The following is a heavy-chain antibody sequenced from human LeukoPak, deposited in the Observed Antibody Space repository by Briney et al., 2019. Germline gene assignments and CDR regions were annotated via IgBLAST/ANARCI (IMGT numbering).Heavy chain of an antibody. CDR2: IKQDGSEK. CDR3: ARDAYNWNIDVFDI. Sequence: GGSLRLSCAASGFTFSSYWMTWVRQAPGKGLEWVASIKQDGSEKYCVDSVKGRFTISRDNAKNSLYLLMTSLRAEDTAVYYCARDAYNWNIDVFDIWGQGTMVTVSS. D-gene: IGHD1/OR15-1a*01. V-gene: IGHV3-7*01. J-gene: IGHJ3*02. CDR1: GFTFSSYW.